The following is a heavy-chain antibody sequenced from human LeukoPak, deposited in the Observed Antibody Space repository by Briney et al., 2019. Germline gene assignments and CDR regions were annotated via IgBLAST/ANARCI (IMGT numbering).Heavy chain of an antibody. J-gene: IGHJ4*02. V-gene: IGHV3-11*04. Sequence: GGSLRLSCAASGFTFSDYYMSWIRQAPGKGLEWVSYISSSGSTIYYADSVKGRFTISRDNSKNTLYLHINSLRPEDTALYYCVKDNPLDYWGQGTLVIVSS. D-gene: IGHD1-14*01. CDR2: ISSSGSTI. CDR3: VKDNPLDY. CDR1: GFTFSDYY.